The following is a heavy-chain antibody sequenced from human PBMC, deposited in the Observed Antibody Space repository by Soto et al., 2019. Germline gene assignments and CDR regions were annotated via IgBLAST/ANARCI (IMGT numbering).Heavy chain of an antibody. J-gene: IGHJ3*02. V-gene: IGHV4-31*03. CDR3: ARAIYSGAYCGGDCYSGDAFDI. CDR1: GGSISSGGFY. CDR2: IYYSGST. D-gene: IGHD2-21*02. Sequence: TLSLTFPVSGGSISSGGFYWNLIRQHPGKGLEWIGYIYYSGSTYYNPSLKSRVTISVDTSKNQFSLKLSSVTAADTAVYYCARAIYSGAYCGGDCYSGDAFDIWGQGTMVT.